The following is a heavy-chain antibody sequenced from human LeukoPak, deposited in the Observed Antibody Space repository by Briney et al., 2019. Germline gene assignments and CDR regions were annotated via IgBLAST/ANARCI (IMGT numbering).Heavy chain of an antibody. J-gene: IGHJ4*02. CDR2: ISSSGSTI. CDR3: ARAGRDGYIQLPGY. Sequence: QPGGSLRLSCAASGFTFSSYEMNWVRQAPGKGLEWVSYISSSGSTIYYADSVKGRFTISRDNAKNSLYLQMNSLRAEDTAVYYCARAGRDGYIQLPGYWGQGTLVTVSS. V-gene: IGHV3-48*03. D-gene: IGHD5-24*01. CDR1: GFTFSSYE.